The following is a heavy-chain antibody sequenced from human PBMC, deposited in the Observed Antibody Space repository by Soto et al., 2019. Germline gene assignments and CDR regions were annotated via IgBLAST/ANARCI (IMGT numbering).Heavy chain of an antibody. Sequence: LGGSLRLSCAASGFTFISYGMRWVRQAPGKGLEWVAVIWYDGSNKYYADSVKGRFTISRDNSKNTLYLQMNSLRAEDTAVYYCARDPLRYFDWPQVVYGMDVWGQGTTVTVSS. CDR3: ARDPLRYFDWPQVVYGMDV. CDR2: IWYDGSNK. J-gene: IGHJ6*02. V-gene: IGHV3-33*01. D-gene: IGHD3-9*01. CDR1: GFTFISYG.